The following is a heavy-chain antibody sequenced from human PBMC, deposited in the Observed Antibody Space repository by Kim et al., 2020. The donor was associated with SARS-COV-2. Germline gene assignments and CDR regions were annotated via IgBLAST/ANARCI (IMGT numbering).Heavy chain of an antibody. J-gene: IGHJ4*02. CDR2: IYTSGST. CDR3: ARDLLDYGDYYFDY. CDR1: GGSISSYY. D-gene: IGHD4-17*01. Sequence: SETLSLTCTVSGGSISSYYWSWIRQPAGKGLEWIGRIYTSGSTNYNPSLKSRVTMSVDTSKNQFSLKLSSVTAADTAVYYCARDLLDYGDYYFDYWGQGTLVTVSS. V-gene: IGHV4-4*07.